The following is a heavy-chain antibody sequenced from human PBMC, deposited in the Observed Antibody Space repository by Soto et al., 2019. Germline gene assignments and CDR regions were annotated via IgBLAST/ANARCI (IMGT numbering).Heavy chain of an antibody. J-gene: IGHJ5*01. Sequence: PSETLSLTCTVSGGSISSYYWSWIRQPPGKGLEWIGYIYYSGSTDYNPSLKSRVTISVDTSKNQFSLKLSSVTAVDTAVYYCARHSRITIFAGWFDSWGQGTLLTVSS. CDR1: GGSISSYY. CDR3: ARHSRITIFAGWFDS. CDR2: IYYSGST. D-gene: IGHD3-3*01. V-gene: IGHV4-59*08.